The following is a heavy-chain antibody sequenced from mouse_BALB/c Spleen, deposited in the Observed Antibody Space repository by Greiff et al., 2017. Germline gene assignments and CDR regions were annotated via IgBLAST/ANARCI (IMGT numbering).Heavy chain of an antibody. Sequence: EVQVVESGGGLVQPGGSLKLSCAASGFTFSSYGMSWVRQTPDKRLELVATINSNGGSTYYPDSVKGRFTISRDNAKNTLYLQMSSLKSEDTAMYYCARDHDGYIYAMDYWGQGTSVTVSS. D-gene: IGHD2-3*01. J-gene: IGHJ4*01. CDR2: INSNGGST. V-gene: IGHV5-6-3*01. CDR1: GFTFSSYG. CDR3: ARDHDGYIYAMDY.